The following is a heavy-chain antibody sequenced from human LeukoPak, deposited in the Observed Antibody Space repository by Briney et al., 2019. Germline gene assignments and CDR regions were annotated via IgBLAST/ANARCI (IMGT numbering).Heavy chain of an antibody. V-gene: IGHV3-21*01. J-gene: IGHJ4*02. D-gene: IGHD2-15*01. CDR3: ARVRCSGGGCFHNFDY. CDR1: GFTFSTYS. CDR2: LSSSSTYV. Sequence: GGSLRLSCAASGFTFSTYSMNWVRQAPGKGLEWVSSLSSSSTYVYYAYSVKGRFSISRDNAKNSLYLQMNSLRAEDTAVYYCARVRCSGGGCFHNFDYWGQGSLVTVSS.